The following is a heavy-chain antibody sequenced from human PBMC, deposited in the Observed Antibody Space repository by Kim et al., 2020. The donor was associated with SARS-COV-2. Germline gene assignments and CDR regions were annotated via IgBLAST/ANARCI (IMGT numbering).Heavy chain of an antibody. CDR2: ISAYNGNT. D-gene: IGHD6-13*01. V-gene: IGHV1-18*01. CDR1: GYTFTSYG. Sequence: ASVKVSCKASGYTFTSYGISWVRQAPGQGLEWMGWISAYNGNTNYAQKLQGRVTMTTDTSTSTAYMELRSLRSDDTAVYYCARGVFTIAAAGTENYYYYGMVVWGQGTTVTVSS. CDR3: ARGVFTIAAAGTENYYYYGMVV. J-gene: IGHJ6*02.